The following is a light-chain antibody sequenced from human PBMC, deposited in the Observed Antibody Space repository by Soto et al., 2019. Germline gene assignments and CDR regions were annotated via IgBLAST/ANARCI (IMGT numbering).Light chain of an antibody. CDR3: QQANSFPIT. V-gene: IGKV1-27*01. CDR1: QGISNF. J-gene: IGKJ5*01. Sequence: IQMTQSPSSLSTSLGDRVTITCRASQGISNFLAWYQQKPGKVPSLLIYGASTLQSGVPSRFSGSGSGTDFTLTISSLQPVDFATYYCQQANSFPITFGQGTRLEIK. CDR2: GAS.